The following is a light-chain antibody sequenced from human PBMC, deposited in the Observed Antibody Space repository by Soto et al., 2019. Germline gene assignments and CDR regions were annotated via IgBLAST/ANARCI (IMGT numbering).Light chain of an antibody. CDR3: QQYNNWPPELT. J-gene: IGKJ4*01. CDR2: GAS. Sequence: DIVLTQSPATLSLSPGQTATLSCRASQSVSSNLAWYQQKPGQAPRLLIYGASTRATGIPARFSGSGSGTEFTLTISSLQSEDFAVYYCQQYNNWPPELTFGGGTKVDIK. V-gene: IGKV3-15*01. CDR1: QSVSSN.